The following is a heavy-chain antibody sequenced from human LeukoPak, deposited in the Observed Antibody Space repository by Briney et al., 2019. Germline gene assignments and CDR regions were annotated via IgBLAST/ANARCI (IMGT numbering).Heavy chain of an antibody. CDR1: GGSFSGYY. CDR3: ARLTQLGRSFDY. J-gene: IGHJ4*02. CDR2: INHSGST. V-gene: IGHV4-34*01. D-gene: IGHD6-13*01. Sequence: SETLSLTCAVYGGSFSGYYWSWIRQPPGKGLEWIGEINHSGSTNYNPSLKSRVTISVDTSKNQFSLKLSSVTAADTAVYYCARLTQLGRSFDYWGQGTLVTVSS.